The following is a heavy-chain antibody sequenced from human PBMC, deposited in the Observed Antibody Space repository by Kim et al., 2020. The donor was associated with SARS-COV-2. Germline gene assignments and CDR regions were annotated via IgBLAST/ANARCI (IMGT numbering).Heavy chain of an antibody. CDR3: AKGQRGKRQESYSDY. D-gene: IGHD2-15*01. V-gene: IGHV3-23*01. Sequence: GGSLRLSCAASGYTFTNYAMTWVRQAPGMGLAWVAAVSASGLRTYYADSLRGRLTVAKDNSKNTVILQMNILRPEDWAIYYCAKGQRGKRQESYSDYLG. CDR2: VSASGLRT. J-gene: IGHJ4*01. CDR1: GYTFTNYA.